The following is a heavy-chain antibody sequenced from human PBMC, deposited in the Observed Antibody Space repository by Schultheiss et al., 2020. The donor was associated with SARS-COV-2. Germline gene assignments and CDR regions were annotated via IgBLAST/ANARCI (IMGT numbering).Heavy chain of an antibody. J-gene: IGHJ6*02. D-gene: IGHD1-26*01. CDR3: ARGGGGSYHPGTYYYYGMDV. V-gene: IGHV4-59*08. CDR1: GGSISSYY. Sequence: GSLRLSCTVSGGSISSYYWSWIRQPPGKGLEWIGYIYYSGSTDYNPSLKSRVTISVDTSKNQFSLKLRSVTAADTAVYYCARGGGGSYHPGTYYYYGMDVWGQGTTVTVSS. CDR2: IYYSGST.